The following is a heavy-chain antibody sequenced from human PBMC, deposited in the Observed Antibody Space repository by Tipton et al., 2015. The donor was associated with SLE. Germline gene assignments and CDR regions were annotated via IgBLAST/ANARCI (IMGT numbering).Heavy chain of an antibody. CDR1: GYSISSGYY. V-gene: IGHV4-38-2*02. CDR2: IYHSGST. CDR3: ARVTPQGTTLP. J-gene: IGHJ5*02. Sequence: TLSLTCTVSGYSISSGYYWGWIRQPPGKGLEWIGSIYHSGSTYYNPSLKSRVTISVDTSKNQFSLKLSSVTAADTAVYYCARVTPQGTTLPWGQGTLVTVSS. D-gene: IGHD1-7*01.